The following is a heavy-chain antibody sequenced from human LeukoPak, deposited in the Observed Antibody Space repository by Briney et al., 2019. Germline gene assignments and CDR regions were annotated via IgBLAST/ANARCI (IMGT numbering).Heavy chain of an antibody. D-gene: IGHD5-24*01. J-gene: IGHJ3*02. V-gene: IGHV4-59*01. Sequence: PSETLSLTCTVSGGSISSFYWSWIRQPPGKGLEYIGYISYSGTTSYNPSLKSRVTISVDTSKNQFSLKLSSVTAADTAVYYCAREGEMATALGAFDIWGQGTMVTVSS. CDR3: AREGEMATALGAFDI. CDR2: ISYSGTT. CDR1: GGSISSFY.